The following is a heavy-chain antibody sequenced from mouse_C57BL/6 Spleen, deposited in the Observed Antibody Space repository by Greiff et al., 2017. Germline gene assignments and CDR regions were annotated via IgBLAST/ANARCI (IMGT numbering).Heavy chain of an antibody. CDR1: GYTFTSYW. Sequence: QVQLQQPGAELVRPGSSVKLSCKASGYTFTSYWMDWVKQRPGQGLEWIGNIYPADSETHYNQKFKDKATLTVDKSSSTAYMQLSTLTSEDSAVYYCARWEGYFDVWGTGTTVTVSS. CDR3: ARWEGYFDV. J-gene: IGHJ1*03. D-gene: IGHD4-1*01. CDR2: IYPADSET. V-gene: IGHV1-61*01.